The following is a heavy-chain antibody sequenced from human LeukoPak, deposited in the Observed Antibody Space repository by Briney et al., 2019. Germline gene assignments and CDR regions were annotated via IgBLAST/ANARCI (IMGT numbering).Heavy chain of an antibody. CDR2: INHSGST. V-gene: IGHV4-34*01. D-gene: IGHD7-27*01. Sequence: SETLSLTCAVYGGSFSGYYWSWIRQSPGKGLEWIGEINHSGSTNYNPSLKSRVTISVDTSKNQFSLKLSSVTAADTAVYYCARKHWGSEYWGQGTLVTVSS. J-gene: IGHJ4*02. CDR3: ARKHWGSEY. CDR1: GGSFSGYY.